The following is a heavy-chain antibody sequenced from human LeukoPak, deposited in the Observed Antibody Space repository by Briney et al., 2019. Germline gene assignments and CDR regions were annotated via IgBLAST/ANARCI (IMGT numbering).Heavy chain of an antibody. D-gene: IGHD2-2*01. CDR3: ARHTGYCSSTSCYHPMDV. Sequence: SETLSLTCTVSGGSISSYYWSWIRQPPGKGLEWIGYIYYSGSTNYNPSLKSRVTISVDTSKNQFSLKLSSVTAADTAVYYCARHTGYCSSTSCYHPMDVWGKGTTVTISS. V-gene: IGHV4-59*08. CDR2: IYYSGST. CDR1: GGSISSYY. J-gene: IGHJ6*03.